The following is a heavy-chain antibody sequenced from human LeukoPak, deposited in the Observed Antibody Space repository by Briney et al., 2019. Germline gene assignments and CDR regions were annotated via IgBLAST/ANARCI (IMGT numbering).Heavy chain of an antibody. Sequence: SETLSLTCAIYGGSFSGYYWSWIRQPPGKGLEWIGEIDHSGSTNYNPSLKRRVTISVDTSKNQFSLKLRSVTAAETAVYYCARDPSAYWGQGTLVTVSS. D-gene: IGHD4/OR15-4a*01. V-gene: IGHV4-34*01. CDR3: ARDPSAY. CDR2: IDHSGST. J-gene: IGHJ4*02. CDR1: GGSFSGYY.